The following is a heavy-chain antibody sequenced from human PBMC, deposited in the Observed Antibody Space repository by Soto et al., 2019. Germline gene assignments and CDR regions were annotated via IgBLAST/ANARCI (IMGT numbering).Heavy chain of an antibody. CDR2: ISFDGSYK. CDR3: ARGERKGRPMSAWLDS. D-gene: IGHD1-26*01. J-gene: IGHJ5*01. V-gene: IGHV3-30*04. CDR1: GFIFSDYA. Sequence: GGSLRLSCVASGFIFSDYAVHWVRQAPGKGLEWVAIISFDGSYKNYGDSVKGRFTISRDNSKNTLYLQMNSLRAEDTAVYYCARGERKGRPMSAWLDSWGQGTLVTVSS.